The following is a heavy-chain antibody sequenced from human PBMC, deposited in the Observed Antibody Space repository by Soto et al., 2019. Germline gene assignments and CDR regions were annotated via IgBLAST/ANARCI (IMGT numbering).Heavy chain of an antibody. D-gene: IGHD6-13*01. Sequence: QVQLMQSGAEVKKPGSSVKVSCTASGGTFRSHGISWVRQAPGQGLEWMGRIVPMFGKVNYAQRFQGRVTLIADKSTTTAYMELTSLISEDTAIYYCAISLQQLAYFDYWGQGTLVTVSS. CDR1: GGTFRSHG. J-gene: IGHJ4*02. V-gene: IGHV1-69*02. CDR2: IVPMFGKV. CDR3: AISLQQLAYFDY.